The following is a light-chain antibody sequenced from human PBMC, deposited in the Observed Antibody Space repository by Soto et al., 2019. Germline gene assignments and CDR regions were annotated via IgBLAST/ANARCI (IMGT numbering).Light chain of an antibody. CDR3: MQNTHWPFT. J-gene: IGKJ3*01. CDR2: KVS. CDR1: QSLVYSDGNTY. Sequence: DVVMTQSPLSLPVTLGQPASISCRSSQSLVYSDGNTYLSWFQQRPGQSPRRLIYKVSNRDSGVPDRFSGSGSGIDFTLKISRVEAEDVGVYYCMQNTHWPFTFGPGTKVDIK. V-gene: IGKV2-30*01.